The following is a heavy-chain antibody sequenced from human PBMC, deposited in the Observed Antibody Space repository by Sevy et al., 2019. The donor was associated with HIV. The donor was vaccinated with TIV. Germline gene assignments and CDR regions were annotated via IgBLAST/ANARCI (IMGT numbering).Heavy chain of an antibody. D-gene: IGHD2-2*01. CDR3: ARAPGYCTSTNCYDWFDP. J-gene: IGHJ5*02. V-gene: IGHV3-33*01. Sequence: GGSLRLSCAASGFTFSSYGMHWVRQAPGKGLEWVAVIWNDGSNQYYADSVEGRFTVSRDNSTNPLYLQMNSLRAEDTAVYYCARAPGYCTSTNCYDWFDPWGHGTLVTVSS. CDR1: GFTFSSYG. CDR2: IWNDGSNQ.